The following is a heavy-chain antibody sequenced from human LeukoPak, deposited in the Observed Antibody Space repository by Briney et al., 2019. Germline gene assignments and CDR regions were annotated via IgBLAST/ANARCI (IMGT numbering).Heavy chain of an antibody. CDR3: ARPGCSGGNCYSSADH. CDR1: GYTFTRYG. D-gene: IGHD2-15*01. J-gene: IGHJ5*02. Sequence: ASVKVSCKASGYTFTRYGIGWVRQAPGQGLEWMGWISGYNGNTNYPQKFQDRVTMTTDTSTSTAYMELRSLRSDDTAVYYCARPGCSGGNCYSSADHWGQGTLVTVSS. CDR2: ISGYNGNT. V-gene: IGHV1-18*01.